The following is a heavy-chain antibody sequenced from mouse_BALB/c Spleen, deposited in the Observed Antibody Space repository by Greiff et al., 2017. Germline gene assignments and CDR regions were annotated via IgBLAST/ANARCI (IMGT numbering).Heavy chain of an antibody. CDR1: GFSLTSYG. V-gene: IGHV2-9*02. Sequence: QVQLQQSGPGLVAPSQSLSITCTVSGFSLTSYGVHWVRQPPGKGLEWLGVIWAGGSTNYNSALMSRLSISKDNSKSQVFLKMNSLQTDDTAMYYCARERGSTMITWYFDVWGAGTTVTVSS. J-gene: IGHJ1*01. CDR2: IWAGGST. CDR3: ARERGSTMITWYFDV. D-gene: IGHD2-4*01.